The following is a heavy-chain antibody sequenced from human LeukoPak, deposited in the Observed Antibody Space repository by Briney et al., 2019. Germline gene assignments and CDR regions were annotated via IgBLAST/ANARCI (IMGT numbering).Heavy chain of an antibody. Sequence: PGGSLRLSCAASGFTFSNYWIHWVRQAPGKGLVWVSLIDNAGNITTYADSVKGRFTISRDNAENTLYLQMNSLRVEDTAVYYCVRSAFHAGSGNYYDYWGQGTLVTVSS. CDR2: IDNAGNIT. CDR1: GFTFSNYW. J-gene: IGHJ4*02. CDR3: VRSAFHAGSGNYYDY. V-gene: IGHV3-74*03. D-gene: IGHD3-22*01.